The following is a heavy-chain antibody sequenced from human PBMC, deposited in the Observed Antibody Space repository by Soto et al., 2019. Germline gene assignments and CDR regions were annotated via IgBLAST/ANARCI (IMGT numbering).Heavy chain of an antibody. CDR2: ISYDGSNK. V-gene: IGHV3-30*18. J-gene: IGHJ4*02. Sequence: PGGSLRLSCAASGFTFSSYGMHWVRQAPGKGLEWVAVISYDGSNKYYADSVKGRFTISRDNSKNTLYLQMNSLRAEDTAVYYCAKDWVAVAVAGTVDYWGQGTLVTV. CDR3: AKDWVAVAVAGTVDY. D-gene: IGHD6-19*01. CDR1: GFTFSSYG.